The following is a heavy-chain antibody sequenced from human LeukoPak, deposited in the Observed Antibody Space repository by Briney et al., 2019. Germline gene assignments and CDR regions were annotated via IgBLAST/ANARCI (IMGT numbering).Heavy chain of an antibody. CDR3: ARENGGGYRDY. CDR2: ISSSSAYI. Sequence: PGGSLRLSCAASGFTFSSYSMNWVRQAPGKGLEWVSSISSSSAYIYYADSMKGRFTISRDNAKSSLFLQMNSLRAEDTAVYYCARENGGGYRDYWGQGTLVTVSS. D-gene: IGHD1-26*01. J-gene: IGHJ4*02. V-gene: IGHV3-21*01. CDR1: GFTFSSYS.